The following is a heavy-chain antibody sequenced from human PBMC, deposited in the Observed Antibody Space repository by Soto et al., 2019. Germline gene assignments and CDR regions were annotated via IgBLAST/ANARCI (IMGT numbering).Heavy chain of an antibody. CDR1: GGSFNGYY. J-gene: IGHJ4*02. D-gene: IGHD2-21*01. CDR2: IHHSGNT. V-gene: IGHV4-34*01. Sequence: QVQLHQWGAGLLKPSETLSLTCGVSGGSFNGYYWSWIRQPPGKGLEWIGEIHHSGNTNYNTSLKSRVSISVDPSKKQFSLMLSSVTAADTAVYYCARGSGLWWEGYWGQGSLVTVSS. CDR3: ARGSGLWWEGY.